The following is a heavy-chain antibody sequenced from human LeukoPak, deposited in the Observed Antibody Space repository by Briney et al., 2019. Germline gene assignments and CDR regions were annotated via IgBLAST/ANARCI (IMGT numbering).Heavy chain of an antibody. Sequence: SETLSLTCTVSGGSISSGDYYWSWIRQPPGKGLEWIGYVHYSGSTYYNPSLKSRVTISLDTSKNQFSLKLSSVGAADTAVYYCARDVVRDYFDYWGQEPWSPSPQ. CDR1: GGSISSGDYY. J-gene: IGHJ4*01. D-gene: IGHD2-21*01. CDR3: ARDVVRDYFDY. CDR2: VHYSGST. V-gene: IGHV4-30-4*01.